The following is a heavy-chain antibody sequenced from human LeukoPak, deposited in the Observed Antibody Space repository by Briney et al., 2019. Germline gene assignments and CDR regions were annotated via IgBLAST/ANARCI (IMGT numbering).Heavy chain of an antibody. Sequence: GGSLRLSCSASGFTFSSYAMHWVRQAPGKGLEYVSAISSNGGSTYYADSVKGRFTISRDNSKNTLYLRMSSLRAEDTAVYYCVKETVDSSGYYNWFDPWGQGTLVTVSS. V-gene: IGHV3-64D*06. J-gene: IGHJ5*02. CDR2: ISSNGGST. D-gene: IGHD3-22*01. CDR3: VKETVDSSGYYNWFDP. CDR1: GFTFSSYA.